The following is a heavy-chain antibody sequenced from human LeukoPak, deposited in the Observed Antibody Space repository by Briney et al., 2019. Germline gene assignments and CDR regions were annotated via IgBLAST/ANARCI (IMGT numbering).Heavy chain of an antibody. J-gene: IGHJ4*02. D-gene: IGHD5-18*01. CDR2: ARYDGSNK. CDR3: AKPVARTSYGYSGTDY. CDR1: GFTFSSYG. V-gene: IGHV3-30*02. Sequence: QPGGSLRLSCAASGFTFSSYGMHWVRQAPGKGLEWVAFARYDGSNKYYADSVKGRFTISRDNSKNTLYLQMNSLRAEDTAVYYCAKPVARTSYGYSGTDYWGQGTLVTVSS.